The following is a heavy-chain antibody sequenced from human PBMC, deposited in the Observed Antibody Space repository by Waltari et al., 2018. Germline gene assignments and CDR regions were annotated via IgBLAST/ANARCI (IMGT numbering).Heavy chain of an antibody. V-gene: IGHV3-9*01. CDR3: LKKNDEVFDRNGLVYDAFDM. J-gene: IGHJ3*02. CDR2: INYNSASI. Sequence: EVQLVESGGGLVQPGRSLRLSCVGSGFTFDDYAMNWVRPPPGKGLEWVSGINYNSASIGYGESVKGRFIISRDNARNSLYLQMNSLTTEDTALYYCLKKNDEVFDRNGLVYDAFDMWGQGTMVTVSP. CDR1: GFTFDDYA. D-gene: IGHD3-22*01.